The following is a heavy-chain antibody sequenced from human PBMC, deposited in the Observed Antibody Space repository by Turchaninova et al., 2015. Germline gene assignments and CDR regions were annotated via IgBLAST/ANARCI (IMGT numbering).Heavy chain of an antibody. J-gene: IGHJ4*02. CDR2: IWYDGSNK. CDR3: AREFFNYGYSIDY. D-gene: IGHD5-18*01. CDR1: GFTFSSYG. V-gene: IGHV3-33*01. Sequence: AASGFTFSSYGMHWVRQAPGKGLEWVAVIWYDGSNKYYADSVKGGCTISRDNSKNTLYLQMNSLRAEETAVYYCAREFFNYGYSIDYWGQGTLVTVSS.